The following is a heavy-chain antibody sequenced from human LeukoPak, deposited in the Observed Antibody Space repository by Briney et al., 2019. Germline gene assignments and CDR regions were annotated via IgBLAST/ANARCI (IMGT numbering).Heavy chain of an antibody. Sequence: PGGSLRLSCAASGITFSSYAMSWVRQAPGKGLEWVSAISGSGGSAYYADSVKGRFTISRDNSKNTLYLQLNSLRVEDTAEYYCAKAHGGSYHSGIDWGQGTLVIVSS. CDR2: ISGSGGSA. CDR1: GITFSSYA. CDR3: AKAHGGSYHSGID. J-gene: IGHJ4*02. V-gene: IGHV3-23*01. D-gene: IGHD1-26*01.